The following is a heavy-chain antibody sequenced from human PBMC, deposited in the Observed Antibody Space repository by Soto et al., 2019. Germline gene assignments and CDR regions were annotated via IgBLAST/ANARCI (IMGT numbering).Heavy chain of an antibody. Sequence: QVQLVESGGGVVQPGRSLRLSCAASGFTFSSYGMHWVRQAPGKGLEWVAVIWYDGSNKYYADSVKGRFTISRDNSKNPLYLQMNSLRAEDTAVYYCAREGGSIAVAGRGWFDPWGQGTLVTVSS. J-gene: IGHJ5*02. CDR2: IWYDGSNK. CDR3: AREGGSIAVAGRGWFDP. CDR1: GFTFSSYG. D-gene: IGHD6-19*01. V-gene: IGHV3-33*01.